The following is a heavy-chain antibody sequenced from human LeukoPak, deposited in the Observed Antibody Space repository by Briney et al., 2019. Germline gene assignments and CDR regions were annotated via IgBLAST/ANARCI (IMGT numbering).Heavy chain of an antibody. J-gene: IGHJ4*02. CDR2: IYYSGST. V-gene: IGHV4-59*01. Sequence: PSETLSLTCTVSGGSISSYYWSWIRQPPGKGLEWIGYIYYSGSTNYNPSLKSRVTISVDTSKNQFSLKLSSVTAADTAVYYCARSVDTAILTSDYWGQGTLVTVSS. CDR1: GGSISSYY. D-gene: IGHD5-18*01. CDR3: ARSVDTAILTSDY.